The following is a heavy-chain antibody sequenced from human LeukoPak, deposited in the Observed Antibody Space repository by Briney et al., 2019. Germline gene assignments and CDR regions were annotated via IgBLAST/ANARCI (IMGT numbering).Heavy chain of an antibody. J-gene: IGHJ4*02. CDR2: ITGDSETT. CDR3: ARVVVAVFGVMVHSNYFDS. V-gene: IGHV1-18*01. D-gene: IGHD3-3*01. CDR1: GYSFTNFG. Sequence: ASVKVSCKTSGYSFTNFGITWVRQAPGKGLEWMGWITGDSETTEYAQRFQGRISMTADTFTSTAYMELGSLTSDDTAVYYCARVVVAVFGVMVHSNYFDSWGQGTLITVSS.